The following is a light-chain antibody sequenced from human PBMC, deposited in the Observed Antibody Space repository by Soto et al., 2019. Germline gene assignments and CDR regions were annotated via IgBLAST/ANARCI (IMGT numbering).Light chain of an antibody. Sequence: EIVMTQSPATLSVSPGESATLSCRASQSINRDLAWYEQKPGQTPRRVIYGASTWGTGVPPRFSGSGSGTDFTLTISSLEPEDFAVYYCQQRSNWPLLTFGGGTKVDIK. CDR3: QQRSNWPLLT. CDR1: QSINRD. V-gene: IGKV3-11*01. CDR2: GAS. J-gene: IGKJ4*01.